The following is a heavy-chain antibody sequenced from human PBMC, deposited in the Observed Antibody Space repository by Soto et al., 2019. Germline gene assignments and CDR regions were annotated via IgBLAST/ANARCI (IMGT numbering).Heavy chain of an antibody. V-gene: IGHV3-30-3*01. D-gene: IGHD6-19*01. CDR2: ISYDGSNK. Sequence: GGSLRLSCAASGFTFSSYAMHWVRQAPGKGLEWVAVISYDGSNKYYADSVKGRFTISRDNSKNTLYLQMNSLRAEDTAVYYCARGQWQFDYWGQGTLVTVSS. J-gene: IGHJ4*02. CDR1: GFTFSSYA. CDR3: ARGQWQFDY.